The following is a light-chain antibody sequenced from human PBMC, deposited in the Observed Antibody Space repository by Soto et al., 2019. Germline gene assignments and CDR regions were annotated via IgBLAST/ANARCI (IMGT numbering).Light chain of an antibody. J-gene: IGKJ2*01. V-gene: IGKV1-5*01. CDR2: DDS. CDR1: QSISSG. CDR3: QQYESPPFA. Sequence: DIQMTQSPSTLSASVGDRVTITCRASQSISSGLAWYQQKPGKAPKLLIYDDSTLENGVPSRFSGSGSGTELTLTISSLQPGDFATYYCQQYESPPFAFGQGTRLEIK.